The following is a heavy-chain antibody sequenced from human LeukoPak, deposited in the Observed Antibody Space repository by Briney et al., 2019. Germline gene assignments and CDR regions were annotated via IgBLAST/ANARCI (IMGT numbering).Heavy chain of an antibody. Sequence: GGSLRLSCAASGFTISGYSMTWVRQAPGKGLEWVSSISTSGNSIYNPDSVKGRFTISRDNARNSMYLQMNSLRAEDTAVYYCSIYGAGHNFDYWGQGTLVTVSS. J-gene: IGHJ4*02. CDR1: GFTISGYS. D-gene: IGHD4/OR15-4a*01. CDR2: ISTSGNSI. V-gene: IGHV3-21*01. CDR3: SIYGAGHNFDY.